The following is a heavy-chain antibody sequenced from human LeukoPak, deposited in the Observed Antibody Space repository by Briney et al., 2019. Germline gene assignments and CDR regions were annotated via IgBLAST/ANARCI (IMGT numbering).Heavy chain of an antibody. CDR1: GGSISSYY. CDR2: IYTSGST. D-gene: IGHD6-13*01. J-gene: IGHJ4*02. CDR3: ARASSSSWANLIDY. Sequence: SETLSLTCTVSGGSISSYYWSWIRQPAGKGLEWIGRIYTSGSTNYNPSLKSRVTMSVDTSKNQFSLKLSSVTAADTAVYYCARASSSSWANLIDYWGQGTLVTVSS. V-gene: IGHV4-4*07.